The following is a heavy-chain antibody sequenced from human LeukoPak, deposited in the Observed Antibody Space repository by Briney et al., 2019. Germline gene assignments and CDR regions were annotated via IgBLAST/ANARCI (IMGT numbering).Heavy chain of an antibody. J-gene: IGHJ5*02. CDR3: AGRGTYSSSWYAQ. CDR1: GGSISSGGYY. V-gene: IGHV4-31*03. CDR2: IYYSGST. Sequence: SETLSLTCTVSGGSISSGGYYWSWIRQHPGKGLEWIGYIYYSGSTYYNPSLKSRVTISVDTSKNQFSLKLSSVIAADTAVYYCAGRGTYSSSWYAQWGQGTLVTVSS. D-gene: IGHD6-13*01.